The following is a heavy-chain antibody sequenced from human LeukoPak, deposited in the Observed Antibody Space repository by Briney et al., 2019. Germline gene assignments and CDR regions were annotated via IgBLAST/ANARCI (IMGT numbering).Heavy chain of an antibody. D-gene: IGHD3-16*01. J-gene: IGHJ4*02. CDR1: GGSFGGYY. CDR3: ARSGSGMGFTFGGVINY. Sequence: SETLSLTCAVYGGSFGGYYWSWIRQPPGKGLEWIGEINHSGSTNYNPSLTSRVTISVDTSKNQFSLKLSSVTAADTAVYYCARSGSGMGFTFGGVINYWGQGTLVTVSS. CDR2: INHSGST. V-gene: IGHV4-34*01.